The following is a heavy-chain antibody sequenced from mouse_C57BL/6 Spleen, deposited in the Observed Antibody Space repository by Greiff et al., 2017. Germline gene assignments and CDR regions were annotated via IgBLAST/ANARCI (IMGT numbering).Heavy chain of an antibody. CDR2: IYPRDGST. CDR1: GYTFTSYD. CDR3: ARGAVGSPWYFDV. J-gene: IGHJ1*03. V-gene: IGHV1-85*01. Sequence: QVQLQQSGPELVKPGASVKLSCKASGYTFTSYDINWVKQRPGQGLEWIGWIYPRDGSTKYNEKFKGKATLTVDTSSSTAYMELHSLTSEDSAVYFCARGAVGSPWYFDVWGTGTTVTVSS. D-gene: IGHD1-1*01.